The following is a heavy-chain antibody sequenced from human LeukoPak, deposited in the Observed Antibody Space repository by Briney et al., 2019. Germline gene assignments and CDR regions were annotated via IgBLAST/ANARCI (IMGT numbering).Heavy chain of an antibody. V-gene: IGHV4-59*01. CDR3: ARGNSYGSYYFDY. Sequence: PSETLSLTCTVSGGSIGSYYWSRIRQPPGKGLEWIGYIYYSGSTNYNPSLKSRVTISVDTSKNQFSLKLSSVTAADTAVYYCARGNSYGSYYFDYWGQGTLVTVSS. J-gene: IGHJ4*02. CDR1: GGSIGSYY. CDR2: IYYSGST. D-gene: IGHD5-18*01.